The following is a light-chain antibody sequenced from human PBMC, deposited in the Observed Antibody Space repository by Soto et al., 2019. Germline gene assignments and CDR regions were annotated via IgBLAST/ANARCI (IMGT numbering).Light chain of an antibody. Sequence: DIQMTQSPSTLSGPVGDRVTITCRASQTISSWLAWYQQKPGKAPKLLIYKASTLKSGVPSRFSGSGSGTEFTLTISSLQPDDFATYYCQHYNRYSEGFGQGTKVEPK. CDR3: QHYNRYSEG. CDR2: KAS. CDR1: QTISSW. V-gene: IGKV1-5*03. J-gene: IGKJ1*01.